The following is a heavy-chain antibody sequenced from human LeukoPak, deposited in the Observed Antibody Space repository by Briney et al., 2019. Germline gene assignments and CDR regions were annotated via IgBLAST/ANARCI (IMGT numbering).Heavy chain of an antibody. D-gene: IGHD3-10*01. CDR3: ARGNRPYGEHEAFDI. CDR2: IDHSEST. CDR1: DESFSGYY. Sequence: SETLSLTCAVYDESFSGYYCSWIRQPPRKGLEWIGEIDHSESTNYNPSLQSRVTISVDTSKNQFSLKVSSVSAADTAVYYCARGNRPYGEHEAFDIWGHGTTVTVSP. V-gene: IGHV4-34*01. J-gene: IGHJ3*02.